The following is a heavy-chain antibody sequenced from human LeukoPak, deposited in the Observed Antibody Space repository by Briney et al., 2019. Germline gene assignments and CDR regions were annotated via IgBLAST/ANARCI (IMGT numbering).Heavy chain of an antibody. J-gene: IGHJ4*02. CDR1: GFTFSSYE. CDR2: ISSSGSTI. D-gene: IGHD3-10*01. CDR3: ARAQELLWFGELRALDY. V-gene: IGHV3-48*03. Sequence: GGSLRLSCAASGFTFSSYEMNWVRQAPGKGLEWVSYISSSGSTIYYADSVKGRFAISRDNAKNSLYLQMNSLRAEDTAVYYCARAQELLWFGELRALDYWGQGTLVTVSS.